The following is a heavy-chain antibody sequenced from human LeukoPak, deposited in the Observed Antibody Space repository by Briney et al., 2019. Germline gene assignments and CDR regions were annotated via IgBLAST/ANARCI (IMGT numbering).Heavy chain of an antibody. J-gene: IGHJ6*03. D-gene: IGHD6-13*01. CDR3: ARTTEAHSWRTRYYDYYMDV. V-gene: IGHV4-59*01. CDR2: IYYSGST. CDR1: GGSISSYY. Sequence: SQTLSLTCTVSGGSISSYYWSWIRQPPGKGLEWIGYIYYSGSTNYNPSLKSRVSISVDTSKKQFSLKLSSVTAADTAVYYCARTTEAHSWRTRYYDYYMDVWGKGTTVTVSS.